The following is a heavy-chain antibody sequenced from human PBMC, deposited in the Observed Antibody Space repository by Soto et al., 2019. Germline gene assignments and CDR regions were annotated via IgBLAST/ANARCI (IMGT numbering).Heavy chain of an antibody. CDR3: AREGLRKGRVFDI. V-gene: IGHV4-59*01. J-gene: IGHJ3*02. Sequence: QVQLQESGPGLVRPSETLSLTCIVSGASISSYYWSWIRQPPGKGLEWIGYIYDSGSTEYNPSLKSRVTISTDTSKNQLSLKLNSVTAADTAVYYCAREGLRKGRVFDIWGQGTMVTVSS. CDR2: IYDSGST. CDR1: GASISSYY. D-gene: IGHD3-16*01.